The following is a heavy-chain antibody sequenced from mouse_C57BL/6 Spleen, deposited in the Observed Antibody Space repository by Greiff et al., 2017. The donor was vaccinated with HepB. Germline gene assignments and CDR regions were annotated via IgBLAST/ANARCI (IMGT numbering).Heavy chain of an antibody. J-gene: IGHJ1*03. V-gene: IGHV1-53*01. CDR2: INPSNGGT. CDR1: GYTFTSYW. Sequence: VQGVESGTELVKPGASVKLSCKASGYTFTSYWMHWVKQRPGQGLEWIGNINPSNGGTNYNEKFKSKATLTVDKSSSTAYMQLSSLTSEDSAVYYCARHDLWYFDVWGTGTTVTVSS. D-gene: IGHD2-12*01. CDR3: ARHDLWYFDV.